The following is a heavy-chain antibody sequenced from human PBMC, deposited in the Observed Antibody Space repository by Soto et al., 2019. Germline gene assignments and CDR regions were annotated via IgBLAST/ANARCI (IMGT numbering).Heavy chain of an antibody. D-gene: IGHD3-10*01. J-gene: IGHJ6*03. CDR2: INHSGST. CDR1: GGSFSGYD. CDR3: ARGYGSGSYYEQNYYYYMDV. Sequence: SETLSLTCGVYGGSFSGYDWSWIRQHPGKGLEWIGEINHSGSTNYNPSLKSRVTISVDTSKNQFSLKLSSVTAADTAVYYCARGYGSGSYYEQNYYYYMDVWGKGTTVTVSS. V-gene: IGHV4-34*01.